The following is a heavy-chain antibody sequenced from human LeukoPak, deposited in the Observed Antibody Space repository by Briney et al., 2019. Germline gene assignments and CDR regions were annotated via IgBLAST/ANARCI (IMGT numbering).Heavy chain of an antibody. V-gene: IGHV4-38-2*02. Sequence: SETLSLTCTVSGYSISSGYYWGWIRQPPGKGLEWIGYIYYSGSTDYNPSLKSRVTISVDTSKNQFSLQLSSVTAADTAVYYCARGREGSSGYYYYYYIDVWGKGTTVTVSS. CDR1: GYSISSGYY. CDR2: IYYSGST. D-gene: IGHD6-19*01. CDR3: ARGREGSSGYYYYYYIDV. J-gene: IGHJ6*03.